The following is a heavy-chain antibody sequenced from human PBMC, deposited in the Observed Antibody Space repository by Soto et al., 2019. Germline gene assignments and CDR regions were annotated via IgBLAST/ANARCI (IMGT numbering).Heavy chain of an antibody. Sequence: QVQLQESGPGLVKPSQTLSLTCTASGGSISSGDYYWSWIRQPPGKGLEWIGYILYSGTTNYNPSRESRLTISVDTSKNQFSLKLTSVTAADTAVYYCARNGALDYWGRGTLVTVSS. V-gene: IGHV4-30-4*01. CDR1: GGSISSGDYY. CDR2: ILYSGTT. J-gene: IGHJ4*02. D-gene: IGHD2-8*01. CDR3: ARNGALDY.